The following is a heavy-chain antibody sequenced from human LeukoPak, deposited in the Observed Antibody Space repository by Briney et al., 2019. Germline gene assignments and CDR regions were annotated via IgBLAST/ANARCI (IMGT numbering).Heavy chain of an antibody. V-gene: IGHV1-18*01. CDR3: ARAIGYCSGGSCYPRY. J-gene: IGHJ4*02. D-gene: IGHD2-15*01. CDR1: GGTFSSYA. Sequence: ASVKVSCKASGGTFSSYAISWVRQAPGQGLEWMGWISAYNGNTNYAQKLQGRVTMTTDTSTSTAYMELRSLRSDDTAVYYCARAIGYCSGGSCYPRYWGQGTLVTVSS. CDR2: ISAYNGNT.